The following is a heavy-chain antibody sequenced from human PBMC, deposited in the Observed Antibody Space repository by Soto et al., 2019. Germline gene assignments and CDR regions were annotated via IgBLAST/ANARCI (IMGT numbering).Heavy chain of an antibody. CDR1: GFTFSSYA. CDR3: AKTNCISTSCYYYYYYGMDV. D-gene: IGHD2-2*01. Sequence: GGSLRLSCAASGFTFSSYAMSWGRQAPGKGLEWVSAISGSGGSTYYADSVKGRFTISRDNSKNTLYLQMNSLRAEDTAVYYCAKTNCISTSCYYYYYYGMDVSGQGTTVTVSS. V-gene: IGHV3-23*01. CDR2: ISGSGGST. J-gene: IGHJ6*02.